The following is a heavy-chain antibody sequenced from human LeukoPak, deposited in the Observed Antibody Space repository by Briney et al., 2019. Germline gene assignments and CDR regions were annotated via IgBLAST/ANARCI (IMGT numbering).Heavy chain of an antibody. D-gene: IGHD6-19*01. CDR1: GGSISSSSYY. CDR3: ARSVAGTLLDY. J-gene: IGHJ4*02. Sequence: PSETLSLTCTVSGGSISSSSYYWGWIRQPPGKGLEWIGSIYYSGSTYYNPSLKSRVTISVDTSKNQFSLKLSSVTAADTAVYYCARSVAGTLLDYWGQGTLVTVSS. CDR2: IYYSGST. V-gene: IGHV4-39*01.